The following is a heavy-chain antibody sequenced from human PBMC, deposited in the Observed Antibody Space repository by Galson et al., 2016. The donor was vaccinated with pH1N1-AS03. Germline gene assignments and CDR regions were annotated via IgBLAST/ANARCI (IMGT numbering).Heavy chain of an antibody. D-gene: IGHD4-17*01. V-gene: IGHV2-5*01. J-gene: IGHJ5*02. CDR2: IYWNDDI. Sequence: PALVKPTQTLTLTCTFSGFSLSTSGVGVGWIRQAPGKALEWLAIIYWNDDIRYSPSLRNRLTIIKDTSKSQVVLTMTNMDPLDTATYFCARHYYGDFADWFAPWGQGTLVTVSS. CDR3: ARHYYGDFADWFAP. CDR1: GFSLSTSGVG.